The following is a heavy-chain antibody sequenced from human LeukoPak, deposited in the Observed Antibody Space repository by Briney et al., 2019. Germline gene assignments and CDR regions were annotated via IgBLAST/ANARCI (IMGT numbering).Heavy chain of an antibody. J-gene: IGHJ4*02. CDR2: INNDGSSI. D-gene: IGHD4-17*01. V-gene: IGHV3-74*01. CDR3: ASSIYGDFY. Sequence: SGGFLRLSCAACGLTFSTYWMHWVRQAPGKELAWVSRINNDGSSISYADSEKRRFTLSKDNAKTTLYLQMTSLSAEDTAAYYCASSIYGDFYWGQGPLVSVSS. CDR1: GLTFSTYW.